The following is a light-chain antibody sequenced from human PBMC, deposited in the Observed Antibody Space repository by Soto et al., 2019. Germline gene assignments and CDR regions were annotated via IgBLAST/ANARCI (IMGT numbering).Light chain of an antibody. J-gene: IGLJ2*01. V-gene: IGLV2-8*01. CDR1: SSGVGGYNY. Sequence: QSALTQPASASGSPGHSVAISCTGTSSGVGGYNYVSWYQQHPVKATKLMIYEVSKRPTGVPYRFSGAKSGNTSSLTASGVKAEDEGDYYCFSDAASNNFVVFGGGTKLNVL. CDR3: FSDAASNNFVV. CDR2: EVS.